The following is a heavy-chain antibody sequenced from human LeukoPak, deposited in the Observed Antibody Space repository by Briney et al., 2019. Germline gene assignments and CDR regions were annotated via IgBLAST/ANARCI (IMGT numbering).Heavy chain of an antibody. V-gene: IGHV3-30*04. Sequence: PGGSLRLSCAASGFNFNTYAMKWVRQAPGKGLEWLAVVLFDGSDQYYADSVQGRFTISRDNSQNTPYLQMDSLRVEDTAVYYCARGTLYYYGSGSGYYYYMDVWGKGTTVTVSS. D-gene: IGHD3-10*01. CDR3: ARGTLYYYGSGSGYYYYMDV. J-gene: IGHJ6*03. CDR1: GFNFNTYA. CDR2: VLFDGSDQ.